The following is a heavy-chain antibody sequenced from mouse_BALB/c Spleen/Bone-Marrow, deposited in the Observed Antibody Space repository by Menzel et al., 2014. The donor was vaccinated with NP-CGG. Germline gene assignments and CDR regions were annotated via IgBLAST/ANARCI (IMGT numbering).Heavy chain of an antibody. J-gene: IGHJ2*01. CDR1: GYVFSTYW. CDR2: IYPGDGDT. Sequence: VKLQESGAELVRPGSSVKISCESSGYVFSTYWINWVKQRPGQGLEWIGQIYPGDGDTDYNGKFKDKATLTADKSSNTAYMQLGSLTSEDSAVYFCARGGISVDYWGQGTTLTVSS. CDR3: ARGGISVDY. V-gene: IGHV1-80*01.